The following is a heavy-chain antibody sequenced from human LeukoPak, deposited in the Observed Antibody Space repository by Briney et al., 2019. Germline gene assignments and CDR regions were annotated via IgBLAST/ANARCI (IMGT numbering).Heavy chain of an antibody. V-gene: IGHV4-38-2*02. D-gene: IGHD6-19*01. CDR2: IYHSGST. CDR1: GYSISSGYY. J-gene: IGHJ4*02. CDR3: ARTRIAVAGIGSYYFDY. Sequence: SETLSLTCTVSGYSISSGYYWGWIRQPPGKGLEWIGSIYHSGSTYYSPSLKSRVTISVDTSKNQFSLKLSSVTAADTAVYYCARTRIAVAGIGSYYFDYWGQGTLVTVSS.